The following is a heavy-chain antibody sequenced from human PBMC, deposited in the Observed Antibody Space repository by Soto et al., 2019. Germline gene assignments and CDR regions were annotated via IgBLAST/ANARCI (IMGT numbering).Heavy chain of an antibody. V-gene: IGHV5-51*01. CDR1: GNSFPNYW. D-gene: IGHD2-21*02. J-gene: IGHJ4*02. CDR3: ARAYCCCDCPVDY. CDR2: IYPYDSDT. Sequence: GESLKISCKGSGNSFPNYWIAWVRQMPGKGLEWMGLIYPYDSDTRYSPSFQDQVTFSADKSISTAYLQWSSLKASDSAMYYCARAYCCCDCPVDYWCQGTLGTVSA.